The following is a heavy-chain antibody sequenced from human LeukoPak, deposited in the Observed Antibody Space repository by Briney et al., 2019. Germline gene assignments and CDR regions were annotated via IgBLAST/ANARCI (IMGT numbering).Heavy chain of an antibody. D-gene: IGHD6-13*01. CDR3: ARRYSSSWYFDY. CDR2: IYYSGST. Sequence: PSETLSLTCTVSGGSISSYYWSWIRQPPGKGLEWIGYIYYSGSTNYNPSLKSRVTISVDTSKNQFSLKLSSVTAADTAVYYCARRYSSSWYFDYWGQGILVTVSS. J-gene: IGHJ4*02. V-gene: IGHV4-59*01. CDR1: GGSISSYY.